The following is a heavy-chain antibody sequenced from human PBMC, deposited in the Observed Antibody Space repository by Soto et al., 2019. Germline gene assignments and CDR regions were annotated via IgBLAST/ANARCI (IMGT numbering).Heavy chain of an antibody. V-gene: IGHV4-31*03. Sequence: SETLSLTCPVSGGSISSGGYYWSWIRQQPGKGLEWIGYIYYSGSTYYNPSLKSRVTISVDTSKNQFSLKLSSVTAADTAVYYCARRGVVVPAAMAHYYYYYMDVWGKGTTVTVSS. CDR3: ARRGVVVPAAMAHYYYYYMDV. D-gene: IGHD2-2*01. J-gene: IGHJ6*03. CDR2: IYYSGST. CDR1: GGSISSGGYY.